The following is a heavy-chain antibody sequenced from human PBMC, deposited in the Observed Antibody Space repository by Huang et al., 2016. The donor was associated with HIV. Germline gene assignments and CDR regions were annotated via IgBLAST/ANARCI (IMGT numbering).Heavy chain of an antibody. CDR1: GGSIRSSDYH. V-gene: IGHV4-39*01. D-gene: IGHD3-10*01. J-gene: IGHJ6*03. Sequence: QLLLQESGPGLVKPSEALALTCAVSGGSIRSSDYHWGWIRQPPGKGLEWIGSIYYKGRTHYRPDLKSRVTIAVDTSKNLFFLNLTSMTAADTAVYYCARHREGPVAYYSGWGSHLNYMDVWGRGRTVVVSS. CDR2: IYYKGRT. CDR3: ARHREGPVAYYSGWGSHLNYMDV.